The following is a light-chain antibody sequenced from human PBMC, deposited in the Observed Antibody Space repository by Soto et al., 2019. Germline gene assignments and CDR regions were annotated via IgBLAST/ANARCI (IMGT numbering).Light chain of an antibody. Sequence: DIVMTQSPDSLSVSLGESATINCKSSQSVLYSSNNKNYLAWYQQKPGQPPKLLIYWASTRESGVPDRFSGSGSGTDFTLTISSLQAEDVAGYYCQQYYSTPGTFGQGTKVDIK. CDR1: QSVLYSSNNKNY. J-gene: IGKJ1*01. CDR3: QQYYSTPGT. CDR2: WAS. V-gene: IGKV4-1*01.